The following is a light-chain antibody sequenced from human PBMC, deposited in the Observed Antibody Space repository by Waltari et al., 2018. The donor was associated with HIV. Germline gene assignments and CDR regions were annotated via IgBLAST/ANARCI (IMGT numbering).Light chain of an antibody. CDR2: DTS. CDR1: TAPVTNYHY. CDR3: VLSHDADWV. V-gene: IGLV7-46*01. Sequence: QAVVPQEPSLTVSPGGTVTLTCDSSTAPVTNYHYPYWIQQKAAQAPRTLIYDTSNTLSWPPARFAASLLVGKAGLTLSGAQREDEAYYCCVLSHDADWVFGGGTKLTVL. J-gene: IGLJ3*02.